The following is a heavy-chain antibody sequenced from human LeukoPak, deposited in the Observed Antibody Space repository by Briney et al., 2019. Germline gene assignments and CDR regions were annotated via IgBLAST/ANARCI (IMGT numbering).Heavy chain of an antibody. J-gene: IGHJ4*02. Sequence: PSETLSLTCTVSGGSISSGGYSWSWIRQHPGKGLEWIGEINHSGSTNYNPSLKSRVTISVDTSKNQFSLKLSSVTAADTAVYYCARGHPGGRAGYTIWGQGTLVTVSS. D-gene: IGHD3-9*01. CDR1: GGSISSGGYS. CDR2: INHSGST. CDR3: ARGHPGGRAGYTI. V-gene: IGHV4-30-2*01.